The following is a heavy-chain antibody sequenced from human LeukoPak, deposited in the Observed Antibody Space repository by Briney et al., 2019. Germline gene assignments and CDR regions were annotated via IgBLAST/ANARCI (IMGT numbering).Heavy chain of an antibody. Sequence: GGSLRLSCAASGFTFSDYYMSWIRQAPGKGLEWVSYISSSSSYTNYADSVKGRFTISRDNAKNSLYLQMSSLRAEDTAVYYCARDNDYDILTGYYRGGYHDYWGRGTLVTVSS. V-gene: IGHV3-11*06. D-gene: IGHD3-9*01. CDR1: GFTFSDYY. J-gene: IGHJ4*02. CDR3: ARDNDYDILTGYYRGGYHDY. CDR2: ISSSSSYT.